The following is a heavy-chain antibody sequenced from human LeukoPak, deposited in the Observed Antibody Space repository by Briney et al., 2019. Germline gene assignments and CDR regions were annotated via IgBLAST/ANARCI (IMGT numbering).Heavy chain of an antibody. Sequence: GGSLRLSCAASGFTFSSYAMSWVRQAPGKGLEWVSAISGIGGSTYYADSVKGRFTISRDNSKNTLYLQMNSLRAEDTAVYYCAKGDYDILTGYYSVDSMAFDYWGQGTLVTVSS. CDR2: ISGIGGST. CDR1: GFTFSSYA. J-gene: IGHJ4*02. D-gene: IGHD3-9*01. CDR3: AKGDYDILTGYYSVDSMAFDY. V-gene: IGHV3-23*01.